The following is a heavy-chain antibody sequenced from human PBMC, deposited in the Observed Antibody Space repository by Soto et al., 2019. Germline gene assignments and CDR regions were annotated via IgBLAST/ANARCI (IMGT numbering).Heavy chain of an antibody. CDR1: GYTLTELS. Sequence: QVQLVQSGAEVKKPGASVKVSCKVSGYTLTELSMHWVRQAPGKGLEWMGGFDPEDGEIIYAQKFQGRVTMTEDTSTDTAYMELSSLRSEDTAVYYCATSLLTGYYTDYYYYGMDVWGQGTTVTVSS. CDR3: ATSLLTGYYTDYYYYGMDV. D-gene: IGHD3-9*01. J-gene: IGHJ6*02. CDR2: FDPEDGEI. V-gene: IGHV1-24*01.